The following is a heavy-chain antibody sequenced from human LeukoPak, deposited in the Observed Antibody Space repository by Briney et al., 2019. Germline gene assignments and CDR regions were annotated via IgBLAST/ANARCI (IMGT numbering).Heavy chain of an antibody. CDR2: ISYDGSNK. CDR1: GFTFSSYE. CDR3: AREHRSSGWYQYFDY. J-gene: IGHJ4*02. D-gene: IGHD6-19*01. V-gene: IGHV3-30*04. Sequence: GGSLRLSCAASGFTFSSYEMNWVRQAPGKGLEWVAVISYDGSNKYYADSVKGRFTISRDNSKNTLYLQMNSLRAEDTAVYYCAREHRSSGWYQYFDYWGQGTLVTVSS.